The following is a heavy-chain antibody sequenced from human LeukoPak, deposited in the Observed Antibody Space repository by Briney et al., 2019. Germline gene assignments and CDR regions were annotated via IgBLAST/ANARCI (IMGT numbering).Heavy chain of an antibody. V-gene: IGHV3-23*01. D-gene: IGHD2-15*01. CDR3: AKQLGYCSDGSCYFPY. Sequence: PGASLRLSCTASRFTFSSYAMAWVRQVPGKGLEWVSVISGSGGTTYYADSVKGRFTISRDNSKNTLYLQMNSLRAEDTAVYYCAKQLGYCSDGSCYFPYWGQGTLVTVSS. CDR1: RFTFSSYA. J-gene: IGHJ4*02. CDR2: ISGSGGTT.